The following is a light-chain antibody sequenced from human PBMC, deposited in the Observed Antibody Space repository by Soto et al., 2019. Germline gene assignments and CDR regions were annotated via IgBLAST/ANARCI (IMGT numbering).Light chain of an antibody. CDR2: DAS. J-gene: IGKJ1*01. CDR3: QQYVTWT. CDR1: QSVASAY. V-gene: IGKV3-20*01. Sequence: IVLTQSPVTLSLSPGERATLSCRPSQSVASAYLAWYQQRPGQAPRLLIYDASSRAPGIPDRFSGGGSGTDFTLTISGLEPEDFAVYYWQQYVTWTFGQGTKVDIK.